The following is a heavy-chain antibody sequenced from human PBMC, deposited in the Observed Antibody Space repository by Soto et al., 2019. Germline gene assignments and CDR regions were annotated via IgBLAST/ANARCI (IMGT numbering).Heavy chain of an antibody. D-gene: IGHD3-3*01. CDR3: AAVPLTSGVVSGRFDP. J-gene: IGHJ5*02. CDR2: ISHRGST. V-gene: IGHV4-4*02. CDR1: GDSLSSDKW. Sequence: QVHLQESGPGLVKPSGTLALTCAVSGDSLSSDKWWTWVRQPPGKGLEWIGEISHRGSTNYSPSLQSRLSLSVDTTKTQFSLRLTSVTAADTAVYYCAAVPLTSGVVSGRFDPWGQGIKVTVSS.